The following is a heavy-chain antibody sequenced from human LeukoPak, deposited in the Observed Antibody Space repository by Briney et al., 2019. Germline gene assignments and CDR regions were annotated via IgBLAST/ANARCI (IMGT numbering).Heavy chain of an antibody. J-gene: IGHJ3*02. CDR1: GGSFSGYY. V-gene: IGHV4-34*01. Sequence: HPSETLSLTCAVYGGSFSGYYWSWIRQPPGKGLEWIGEINHSGSTNYNPSLKSRVTISVDTSKNQFSLKLSSVTAADTAVYYCARGALRLNGAFDIWGQGTMVTVSS. CDR2: INHSGST. CDR3: ARGALRLNGAFDI.